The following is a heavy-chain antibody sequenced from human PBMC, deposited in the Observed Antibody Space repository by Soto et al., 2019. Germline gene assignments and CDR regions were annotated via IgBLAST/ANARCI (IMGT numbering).Heavy chain of an antibody. D-gene: IGHD6-25*01. J-gene: IGHJ4*02. V-gene: IGHV4-39*01. CDR2: VHYDGST. CDR1: GGFFTSSGHY. Sequence: QLRLQESGPGVVKPSETLSLTCTVSGGFFTSSGHYWVWIRQSRENGLEFIGTVHYDGSTYHNASLQSRVSMSVDSSKSQFSLKLSSVTAADTAVYYCSRRGYLTESVWGQGILVTVSS. CDR3: SRRGYLTESV.